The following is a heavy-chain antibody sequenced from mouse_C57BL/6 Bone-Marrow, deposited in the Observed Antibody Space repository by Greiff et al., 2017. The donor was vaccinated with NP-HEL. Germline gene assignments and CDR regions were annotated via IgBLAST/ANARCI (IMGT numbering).Heavy chain of an antibody. CDR1: GYAFSSYW. Sequence: QVQLQQSGAELVKPGASVKISCKASGYAFSSYWMNWVKQRPGKGLEWIGQIYPGDGDTNYNGKFKGKATLTADKSSSTAYMQLSSLTSEGSAVYFCARPYYGSSPFAYWDQGTLVTVSA. CDR3: ARPYYGSSPFAY. CDR2: IYPGDGDT. V-gene: IGHV1-80*01. J-gene: IGHJ3*01. D-gene: IGHD1-1*01.